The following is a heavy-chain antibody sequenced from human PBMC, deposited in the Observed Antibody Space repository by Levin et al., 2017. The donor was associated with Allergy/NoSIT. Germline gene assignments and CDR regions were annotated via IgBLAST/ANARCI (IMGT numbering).Heavy chain of an antibody. J-gene: IGHJ4*02. Sequence: SQTLSLTCTVSGGSISSSSYYWGWIRQPPGKGLEWIGSIYYSGSTYYNPSLKSRVTISVDTSKNQFSLKLSSVTAADTAVYYCARRACSSTSCLSYTRDYWGQGTLVTVSS. CDR2: IYYSGST. D-gene: IGHD2-2*01. CDR3: ARRACSSTSCLSYTRDY. V-gene: IGHV4-39*01. CDR1: GGSISSSSYY.